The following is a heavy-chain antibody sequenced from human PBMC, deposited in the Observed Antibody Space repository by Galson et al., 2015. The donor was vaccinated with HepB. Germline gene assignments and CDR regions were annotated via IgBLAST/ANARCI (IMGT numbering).Heavy chain of an antibody. CDR2: INQDGGAR. J-gene: IGHJ3*01. CDR1: GFTFTNYY. Sequence: SLRLSCAASGFTFTNYYMGWVRQAPGKGLEWVAYINQDGGARFYVDSVRGRFTISRDNADNLLYLQVNSLRVEDTAVYYCARWSLAFDFWGQGTMLTVSS. V-gene: IGHV3-7*01. CDR3: ARWSLAFDF.